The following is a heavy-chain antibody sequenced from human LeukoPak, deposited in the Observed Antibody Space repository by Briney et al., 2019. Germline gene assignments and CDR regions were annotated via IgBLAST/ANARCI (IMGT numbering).Heavy chain of an antibody. J-gene: IGHJ4*02. V-gene: IGHV3-21*01. CDR3: ARGDYRPAMAGEPFDY. Sequence: SGGSLRLSCAASGFSFSGYSMDWVRQAPGKALEWVSSISSSSTYIFYADSVKGRFTISRDNAKNSLYLQMSSLRAEDTAVYYCARGDYRPAMAGEPFDYWGQGNLVTVSS. CDR1: GFSFSGYS. D-gene: IGHD6-19*01. CDR2: ISSSSTYI.